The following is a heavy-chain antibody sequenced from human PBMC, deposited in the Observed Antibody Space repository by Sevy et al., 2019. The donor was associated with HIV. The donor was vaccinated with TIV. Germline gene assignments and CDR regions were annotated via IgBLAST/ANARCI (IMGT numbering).Heavy chain of an antibody. CDR3: AKDLAGPGRRYFDY. CDR1: GFTFSNYG. J-gene: IGHJ4*02. D-gene: IGHD6-13*01. Sequence: GGSLRLSCAASGFTFSNYGMHWVRQVPGKGLEWVTFIRYDGSDKYYAASVKGRFTISSDDSKNTLYLQMDSLTPEDTAIYYCAKDLAGPGRRYFDYWGQGTLVTVSS. V-gene: IGHV3-30*02. CDR2: IRYDGSDK.